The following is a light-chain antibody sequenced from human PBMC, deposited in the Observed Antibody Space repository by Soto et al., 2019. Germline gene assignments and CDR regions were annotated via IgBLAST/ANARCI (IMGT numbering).Light chain of an antibody. CDR3: SSYTSSSTLRV. Sequence: QSALTQPASVSGSPGQSITISCTGTRLDVGGYNYVSWYQQQPGKAPKLIIYEVTNRPSGVSDRFSGSKSDNTASLTISGLQTEDEADYYCSSYTSSSTLRVFGGGTKLTVL. V-gene: IGLV2-14*03. CDR2: EVT. CDR1: RLDVGGYNY. J-gene: IGLJ2*01.